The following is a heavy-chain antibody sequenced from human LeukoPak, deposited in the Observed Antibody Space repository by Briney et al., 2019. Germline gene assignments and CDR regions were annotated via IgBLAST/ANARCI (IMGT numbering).Heavy chain of an antibody. CDR3: ARTRPSSGHFDY. Sequence: SETLSLTCTVSGGSIRSSYWSWIRQPPGKGLEWIGSIFYSGSTNYNPSLKSRVTMSVKTSKNQFSLKLSSVTAADTAVYYCARTRPSSGHFDYWGQGTLVTVSS. CDR2: IFYSGST. V-gene: IGHV4-59*12. D-gene: IGHD6-19*01. J-gene: IGHJ4*02. CDR1: GGSIRSSY.